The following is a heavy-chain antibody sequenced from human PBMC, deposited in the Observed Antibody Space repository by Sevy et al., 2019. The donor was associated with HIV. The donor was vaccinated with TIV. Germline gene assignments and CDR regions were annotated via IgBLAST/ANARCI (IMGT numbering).Heavy chain of an antibody. CDR3: AKVIAGSAEYYFDY. J-gene: IGHJ4*02. V-gene: IGHV3-23*01. Sequence: GGSLRLSCAASGFTFRNYAMSWVRQAPGKGLEWVSAISGSGGSTYYADSVKGRLTISRDNSKNTLYMEMNRLRVEDTAVYFCAKVIAGSAEYYFDYWGQRTLVTVSS. CDR2: ISGSGGST. D-gene: IGHD2-15*01. CDR1: GFTFRNYA.